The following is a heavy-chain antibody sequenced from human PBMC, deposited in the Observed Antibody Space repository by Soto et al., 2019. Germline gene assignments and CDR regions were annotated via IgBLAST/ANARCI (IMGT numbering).Heavy chain of an antibody. CDR1: GFTFRSYW. J-gene: IGHJ4*02. V-gene: IGHV3-74*01. Sequence: GGSLRLSCAASGFTFRSYWMHWVRQVPGKGLVWVSRINSDGSSTSYADSVKGRFTISRDNAKNMLYLQMNSLRAEDTAVYYCARDPAEWELTFDCWGQGTLVTVSS. D-gene: IGHD1-26*01. CDR2: INSDGSST. CDR3: ARDPAEWELTFDC.